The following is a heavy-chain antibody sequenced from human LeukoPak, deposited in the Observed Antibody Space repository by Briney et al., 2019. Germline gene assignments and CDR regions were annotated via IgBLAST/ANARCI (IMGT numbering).Heavy chain of an antibody. J-gene: IGHJ4*02. CDR1: GGSTSSGNYY. Sequence: PSQTLSLTCTVSGGSTSSGNYYYSWIRQPPGKGLEWIGYIYYSGSTYYNPSLKSRVSISVDTSKNQFSLKLSSVTAADTAVYYCASYYHGFDYWGQGTLVTVSS. CDR2: IYYSGST. V-gene: IGHV4-30-4*01. D-gene: IGHD3-10*01. CDR3: ASYYHGFDY.